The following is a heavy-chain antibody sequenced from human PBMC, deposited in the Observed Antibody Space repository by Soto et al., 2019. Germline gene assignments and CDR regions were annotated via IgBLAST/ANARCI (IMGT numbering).Heavy chain of an antibody. CDR3: ARHGHIVVVPAAIVFPDYYYYYGMDV. V-gene: IGHV4-39*01. CDR2: IYYSGST. J-gene: IGHJ6*02. Sequence: SETLSLTCTVSGGSISSSSYYWGWIRQPPGKGLEWIGSIYYSGSTYYNPSLKSRVTISVDTSKNQFSLKLSSVTAADTAVYYCARHGHIVVVPAAIVFPDYYYYYGMDVWGQGTTVT. CDR1: GGSISSSSYY. D-gene: IGHD2-2*01.